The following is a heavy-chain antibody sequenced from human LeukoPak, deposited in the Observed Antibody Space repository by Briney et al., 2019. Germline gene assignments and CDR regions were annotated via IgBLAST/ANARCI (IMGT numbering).Heavy chain of an antibody. Sequence: GGSLRLSCAASGFTFSSYAMSWVRQAPGKGLEWVSAISGSGGSTYYADSVKGRFTISRDNSKNTLYLQMNSLRAEDTAVYYXXXXXXXSYGYWYYFDYWGQGTLVTVSS. D-gene: IGHD5-18*01. CDR3: XXXXXXSYGYWYYFDY. CDR1: GFTFSSYA. J-gene: IGHJ4*02. CDR2: ISGSGGST. V-gene: IGHV3-23*01.